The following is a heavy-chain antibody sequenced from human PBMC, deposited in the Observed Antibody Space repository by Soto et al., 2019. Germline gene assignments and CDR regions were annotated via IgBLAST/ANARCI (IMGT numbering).Heavy chain of an antibody. CDR1: GFTFSSYA. CDR3: ARGPIYCSSGTCSRGGNWFDP. J-gene: IGHJ5*02. Sequence: PGGSLRLSCAASGFTFSSYAMHWVRQAPGKGLEWVAVIWYDGSNEEYADSVKGRFTISRDNSKNTLFLQMDRLRAEDTAVYYCARGPIYCSSGTCSRGGNWFDPRGQGTLVTVSS. D-gene: IGHD2-15*01. V-gene: IGHV3-33*01. CDR2: IWYDGSNE.